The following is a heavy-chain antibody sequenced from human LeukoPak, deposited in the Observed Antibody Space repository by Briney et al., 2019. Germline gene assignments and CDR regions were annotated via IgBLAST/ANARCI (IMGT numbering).Heavy chain of an antibody. Sequence: GGSLRLSCAASGFTVSSNYMSWVRQAPGKGLEWVSVIYSGGSTYYADSVKGRFTISRHNSKNTLYLQMNSLRAEDTAVYYCAREGPTDFSTYYGMDVWGQGTTVTVS. CDR2: IYSGGST. CDR3: AREGPTDFSTYYGMDV. D-gene: IGHD2/OR15-2a*01. J-gene: IGHJ6*02. V-gene: IGHV3-53*04. CDR1: GFTVSSNY.